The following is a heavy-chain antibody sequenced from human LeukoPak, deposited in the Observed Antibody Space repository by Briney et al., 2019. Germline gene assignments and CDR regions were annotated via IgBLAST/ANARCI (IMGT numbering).Heavy chain of an antibody. Sequence: ASVKVSCKASGYTFTSYYMHWVRQAPGQGLEWMAIINPSGGSTSYAQKFQGRVTMTRDTSTSTVYMELSSLRSEDTAVYYCARYEYYHGSGSYSDYWGQGTLVTVSS. CDR1: GYTFTSYY. J-gene: IGHJ4*02. CDR3: ARYEYYHGSGSYSDY. D-gene: IGHD3-10*01. CDR2: INPSGGST. V-gene: IGHV1-46*01.